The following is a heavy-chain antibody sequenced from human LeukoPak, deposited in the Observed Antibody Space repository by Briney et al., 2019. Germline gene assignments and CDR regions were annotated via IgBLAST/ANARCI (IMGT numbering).Heavy chain of an antibody. CDR3: ARVDSGYDYGSWAQNFDY. J-gene: IGHJ4*02. CDR1: GYSISSGYY. V-gene: IGHV4-38-2*02. Sequence: PSETLSLTCTVSGYSISSGYYWGWIRQPPGKGLEWIGSIYHSGSTYYNPSLKSRVTISVDTSKNQFSLKLSSVTAADTAVYYCARVDSGYDYGSWAQNFDYWGQGTLVTVSS. CDR2: IYHSGST. D-gene: IGHD5-12*01.